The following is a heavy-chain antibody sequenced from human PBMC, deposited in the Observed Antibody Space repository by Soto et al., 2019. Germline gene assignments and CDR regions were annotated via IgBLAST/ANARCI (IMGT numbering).Heavy chain of an antibody. D-gene: IGHD6-19*01. J-gene: IGHJ6*02. CDR3: ARDRMGLAVAGLSYYYYGMDV. CDR1: GFTFSSYW. Sequence: PGGSLRLSCAASGFTFSSYWMSWVRQAPGKGLEWVANIKQDGSEKYYVDSVKGRFTISRDNAKNSLYLQMNSLRAEDTAVYYCARDRMGLAVAGLSYYYYGMDVWGQGTTVTVSS. CDR2: IKQDGSEK. V-gene: IGHV3-7*05.